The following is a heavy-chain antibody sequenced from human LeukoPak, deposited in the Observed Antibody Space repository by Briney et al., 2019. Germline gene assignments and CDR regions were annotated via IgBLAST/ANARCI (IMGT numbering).Heavy chain of an antibody. J-gene: IGHJ6*03. CDR3: ASGGIYSSGWEWGYYYYYMDV. Sequence: SVKVSCKASGGTFSSYAISWVRQAPGQGLKWMGRIIPIFGTANYAQKFQGRVTITTGESTSTAYMELSSLRSEDTAVYYCASGGIYSSGWEWGYYYYYMDVWGKGTTVTVSS. D-gene: IGHD6-19*01. CDR1: GGTFSSYA. CDR2: IIPIFGTA. V-gene: IGHV1-69*05.